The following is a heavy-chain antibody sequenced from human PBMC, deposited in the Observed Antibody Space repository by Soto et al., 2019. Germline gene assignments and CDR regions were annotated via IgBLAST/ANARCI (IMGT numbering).Heavy chain of an antibody. Sequence: SVKVSCKASGGTFSSYAISWVRQAPGQGLEWMGGIIPIFGTANYAQKFQGRVTITADESTSTAYMELSSLRSEDTAVYYCARDEGYYYDSSGYYYWGQGTLVTVSS. D-gene: IGHD3-22*01. J-gene: IGHJ4*02. CDR2: IIPIFGTA. CDR3: ARDEGYYYDSSGYYY. V-gene: IGHV1-69*13. CDR1: GGTFSSYA.